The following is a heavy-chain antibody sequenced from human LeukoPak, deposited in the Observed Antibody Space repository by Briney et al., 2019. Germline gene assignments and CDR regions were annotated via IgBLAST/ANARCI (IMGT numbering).Heavy chain of an antibody. Sequence: SETLSLTCTVSGGSISGSSYYWGWIRQPPGKGLEWIGSIYYSGSTYYNPSLKSRVTISVDTSKNQFSLKLNSVTATDTAVYYCARGSGDYDSSGSPSYFDYWGQGTLVTVSS. CDR2: IYYSGST. J-gene: IGHJ4*02. V-gene: IGHV4-39*02. D-gene: IGHD3-22*01. CDR3: ARGSGDYDSSGSPSYFDY. CDR1: GGSISGSSYY.